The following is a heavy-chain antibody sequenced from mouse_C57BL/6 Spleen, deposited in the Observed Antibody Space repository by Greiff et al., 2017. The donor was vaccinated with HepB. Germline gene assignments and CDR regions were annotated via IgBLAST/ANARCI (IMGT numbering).Heavy chain of an antibody. CDR3: ARERTNYYAMDY. J-gene: IGHJ4*01. V-gene: IGHV5-16*01. Sequence: EVQLQQSEGGLVQPGSSMKLSCTASGFTFSDYYMAWVRQVPEKGLEWVANINYDGSSTYYLDSLKSRFIISRDNAKNILYLQMSSLKSEDTATYYCARERTNYYAMDYWGQGTSVTVSS. CDR2: INYDGSST. CDR1: GFTFSDYY.